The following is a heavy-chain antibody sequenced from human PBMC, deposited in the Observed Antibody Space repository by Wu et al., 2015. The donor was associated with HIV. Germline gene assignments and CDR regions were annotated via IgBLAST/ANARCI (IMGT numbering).Heavy chain of an antibody. V-gene: IGHV1-69*13. D-gene: IGHD3-22*01. CDR1: GGTFSSYA. CDR2: IIPIFGTA. J-gene: IGHJ3*02. CDR3: ARDSSGYYYDSGAFDI. Sequence: QVQLVQSGAEVKKPGSSVKVSCKASGGTFSSYAISWVRQAPGQGLEWMGRIIPIFGTANYAQKFQGRVTITADESTSTAYMELSSLRSEDTAVYYCARDSSGYYYDSGAFDIWGQGTMVTVSS.